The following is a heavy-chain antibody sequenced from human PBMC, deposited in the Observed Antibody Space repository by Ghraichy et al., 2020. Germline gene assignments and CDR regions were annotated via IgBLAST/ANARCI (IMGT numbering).Heavy chain of an antibody. CDR1: GFTFSSYA. D-gene: IGHD1-26*01. J-gene: IGHJ6*02. CDR2: ISGSGGST. Sequence: GGSLRLSCAASGFTFSSYAMSWVRQAPGKGLEWVSAISGSGGSTYYADSVKGRFTISRDNSKNTLYLQMNSLRAEDTAVYYCANREGIVGATSIYYYGMDVWGQGTTVTVSS. CDR3: ANREGIVGATSIYYYGMDV. V-gene: IGHV3-23*01.